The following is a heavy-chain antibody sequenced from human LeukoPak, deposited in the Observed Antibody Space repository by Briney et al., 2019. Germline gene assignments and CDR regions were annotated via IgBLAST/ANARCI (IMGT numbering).Heavy chain of an antibody. J-gene: IGHJ4*02. D-gene: IGHD3-9*01. CDR1: GYTFTGYY. CDR2: INPNSGGT. CDR3: ARAPAYYDILTGYYCGFYFDY. V-gene: IGHV1-2*02. Sequence: AASVKVSCKASGYTFTGYYMHWVRQAPGQGLEWMGWINPNSGGTNYAQKFQGRVTMTRDTSISTAYMELSRLRSDDTAVYYCARAPAYYDILTGYYCGFYFDYRGQGNLVTVSP.